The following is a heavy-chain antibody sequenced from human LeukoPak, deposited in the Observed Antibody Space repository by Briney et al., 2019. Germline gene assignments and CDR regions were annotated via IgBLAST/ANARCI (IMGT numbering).Heavy chain of an antibody. D-gene: IGHD1-26*01. CDR3: ARLRGSYYNRYFDY. J-gene: IGHJ4*02. CDR2: IYYSGST. V-gene: IGHV4-39*01. CDR1: GGSISSSSYY. Sequence: SETLSLTCTVSGGSISSSSYYWGWIRQPPGKGLEWIGSIYYSGSTYYNPSLKSRVTISVDTSKNQFSLRLSSVTAADTAVYYCARLRGSYYNRYFDYWGQGTLVTVSS.